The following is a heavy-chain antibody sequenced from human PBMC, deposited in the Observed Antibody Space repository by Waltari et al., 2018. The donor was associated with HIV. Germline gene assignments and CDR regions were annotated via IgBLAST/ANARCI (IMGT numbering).Heavy chain of an antibody. D-gene: IGHD3-16*01. CDR1: GGSISSSTYY. CDR2: IDYSGTT. Sequence: QLQLRESGPGLVKSETLSLTCTVSGGSISSSTYYWGWIRQPPGKGLVWIGSIDYSGTTYYNPSIKSRTTISVDTSKRQFSVRLSSVTDAETVVYYGARVLSLGRYTNNCEYYFDYGALGSLVTVSS. V-gene: IGHV4-39*07. J-gene: IGHJ4*02. CDR3: ARVLSLGRYTNNCEYYFDY.